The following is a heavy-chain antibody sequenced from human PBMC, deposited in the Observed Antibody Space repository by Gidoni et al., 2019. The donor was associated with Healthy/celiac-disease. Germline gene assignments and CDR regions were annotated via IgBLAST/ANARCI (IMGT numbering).Heavy chain of an antibody. CDR1: GFSVSDYY. Sequence: VQLVESGGGLVKLGGSRRLCCAASGFSVSDYYMSWIRQAQGKGLTWVSYNRSSGSTIYYAASVNGRFTISKDNAKNSLYLQMNSLRAEDTAVYYCERSGLTETRVGDAFDIWGQGTMVTVSS. CDR3: ERSGLTETRVGDAFDI. V-gene: IGHV3-11*01. J-gene: IGHJ3*02. D-gene: IGHD4-17*01. CDR2: NRSSGSTI.